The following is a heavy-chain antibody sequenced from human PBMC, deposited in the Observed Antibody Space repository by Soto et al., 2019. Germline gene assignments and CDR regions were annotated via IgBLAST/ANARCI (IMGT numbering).Heavy chain of an antibody. V-gene: IGHV4-31*03. Sequence: SETLSLTCTVSGGSISSGGYYWSWIRQHPGKGLEWIGYIYYSGSTYYNPSLKSRVTISIDTSKNQFSLKLSSVAAADTAVYYCARAAAKIDFRAQRTLDTGSS. CDR1: GGSISSGGYY. J-gene: IGHJ4*02. CDR3: ARAAAKIDF. D-gene: IGHD2-2*01. CDR2: IYYSGST.